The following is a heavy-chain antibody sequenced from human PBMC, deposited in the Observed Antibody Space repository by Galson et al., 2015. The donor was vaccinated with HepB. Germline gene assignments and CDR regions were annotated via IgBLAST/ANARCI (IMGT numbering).Heavy chain of an antibody. Sequence: SLRLSCAASTFIFSTYSMNWVRQAPGMGLEWLSYISASGTTIYYADSVKGRFTISRDNAKNSLYLQMNSLRPEDMAVYFCVFLRGNDLKPLDYWGQGILVTVSS. D-gene: IGHD5-12*01. V-gene: IGHV3-48*03. J-gene: IGHJ4*02. CDR3: VFLRGNDLKPLDY. CDR1: TFIFSTYS. CDR2: ISASGTTI.